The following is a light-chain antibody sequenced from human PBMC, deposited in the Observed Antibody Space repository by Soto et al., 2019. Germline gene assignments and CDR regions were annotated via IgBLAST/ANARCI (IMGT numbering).Light chain of an antibody. CDR1: QSVSNNY. Sequence: IVFSQSLGTLSLTPRERANLSYRASQSVSNNYLAWYQQKPGQAPRLLIYGASNRATGIPDRFSGSGSGTDFTLTISRLEPEDFAVYYCQQYGSSGTFGQGTKVDI. CDR3: QQYGSSGT. CDR2: GAS. V-gene: IGKV3-20*01. J-gene: IGKJ1*01.